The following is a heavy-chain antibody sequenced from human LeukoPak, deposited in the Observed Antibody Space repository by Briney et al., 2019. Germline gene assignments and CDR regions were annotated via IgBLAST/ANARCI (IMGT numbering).Heavy chain of an antibody. CDR2: IYYSGST. Sequence: SSETLSLTCTVSGGSISSYYWSWIRQPPGKGLEWIGYIYYSGSTNYNPSLKSRVTIPVDTSKNQFSLKLSSVTAADTAVYYCARETYYYDSSGYGGFDYWGQGTLVTVSS. CDR1: GGSISSYY. CDR3: ARETYYYDSSGYGGFDY. V-gene: IGHV4-59*01. J-gene: IGHJ4*02. D-gene: IGHD3-22*01.